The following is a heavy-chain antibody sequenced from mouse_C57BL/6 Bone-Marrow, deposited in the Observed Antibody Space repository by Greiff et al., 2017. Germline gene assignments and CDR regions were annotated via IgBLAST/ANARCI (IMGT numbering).Heavy chain of an antibody. J-gene: IGHJ3*01. CDR2: IPHSGDT. CDR3: CGDYYDYDLAWFAY. Sequence: VQLQESGPGLVKPSQSLFLTCTITGFPITSGYYWIWIRQSPGKPLEWMGYIPHSGDTFYNPSLQSPVSITRETSKNQFFLQLNSRTTEDAAMYDCCGDYYDYDLAWFAYWGQGTLVTVSA. CDR1: GFPITSGYY. V-gene: IGHV12-3*01. D-gene: IGHD2-4*01.